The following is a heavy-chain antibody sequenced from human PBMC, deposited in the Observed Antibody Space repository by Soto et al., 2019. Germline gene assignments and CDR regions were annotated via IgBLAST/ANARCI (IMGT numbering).Heavy chain of an antibody. J-gene: IGHJ4*02. V-gene: IGHV4-30-4*01. CDR2: ILYSGTT. CDR1: GGSISSGDYY. CDR3: ARNGALDY. Sequence: QVNLQESGPGLWKPSQTLPLTCTVSGGSISSGDYYWSWIRQPPGKGLEWIGYILYSGTTNYNPSLESRLTISVDTSKNQFSLKLTSVTAADTAVYYCARNGALDYWGRGTLVTVSS. D-gene: IGHD2-8*01.